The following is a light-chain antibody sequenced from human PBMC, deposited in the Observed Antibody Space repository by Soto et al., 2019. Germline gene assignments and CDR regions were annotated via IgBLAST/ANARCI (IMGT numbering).Light chain of an antibody. J-gene: IGLJ2*01. CDR3: SSYTSRAWVV. Sequence: QSALTQPASVSGSPGQSITISCTGTSSDVGGYDYVSWYQQHPGKAPQLMIYDVSNRPSGVSNPFSGSKSGNTASLTISGLQGEDGADYYCSSYTSRAWVVFGVGTKLALL. CDR2: DVS. V-gene: IGLV2-14*01. CDR1: SSDVGGYDY.